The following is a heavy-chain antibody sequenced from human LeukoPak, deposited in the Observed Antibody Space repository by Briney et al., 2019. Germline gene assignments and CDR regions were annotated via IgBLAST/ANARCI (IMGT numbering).Heavy chain of an antibody. J-gene: IGHJ3*02. CDR3: ARDLGYSGYDATDAFDI. CDR2: VNSDGSTT. CDR1: GFPFSNYW. Sequence: GGSLRLSCAASGFPFSNYWMHWVRQAPGKGLVWVSRVNSDGSTTNYADSVKGRFTISRDNAKNSLYLQMNSLRAEDTAVYYCARDLGYSGYDATDAFDIWGQGTMVTVSS. V-gene: IGHV3-74*01. D-gene: IGHD5-12*01.